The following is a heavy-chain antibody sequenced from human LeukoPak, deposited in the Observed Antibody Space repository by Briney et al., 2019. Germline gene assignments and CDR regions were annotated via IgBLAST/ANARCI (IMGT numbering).Heavy chain of an antibody. CDR3: VKESPYPVGGTGRIYYFDN. J-gene: IGHJ4*02. CDR2: VSAPGTT. D-gene: IGHD1-26*01. Sequence: GGSLRLSCAASGFTFSRYAMSWVRQAPGKGLEWVSAVSAPGTTYYADSVKGRFSVSRDISKNTLSLQMNSLRAEDTAVYYCVKESPYPVGGTGRIYYFDNWGQGTLVTVSS. CDR1: GFTFSRYA. V-gene: IGHV3-23*01.